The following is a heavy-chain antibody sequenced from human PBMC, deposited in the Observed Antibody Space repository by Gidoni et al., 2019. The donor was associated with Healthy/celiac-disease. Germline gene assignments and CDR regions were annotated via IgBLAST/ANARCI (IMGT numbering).Heavy chain of an antibody. CDR3: ARVALLGDYFDY. Sequence: EVQLLESGGCVVRPGGSLRLSCEASEFTFDDYGMSWVRQAPGKGLECVSFINLNGGRTSYADSVKGRFTIYRDNANKYLYLEMNSLRAEDRALYYCARVALLGDYFDYWGLGTLVTVSS. D-gene: IGHD3-10*01. CDR2: INLNGGRT. CDR1: EFTFDDYG. J-gene: IGHJ4*02. V-gene: IGHV3-20*04.